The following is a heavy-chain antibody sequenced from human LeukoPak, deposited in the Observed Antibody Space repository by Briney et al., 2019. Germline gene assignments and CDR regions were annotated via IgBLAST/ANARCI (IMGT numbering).Heavy chain of an antibody. CDR3: ARDGGYCSGGSCQRLDNWFDP. CDR2: INPSGGTT. D-gene: IGHD2-15*01. J-gene: IGHJ5*02. V-gene: IGHV1-46*01. Sequence: ASVKVSCKASGYSFTSSYMHWVRQAPGQGLEWVGIINPSGGTTSYAQKFQGRVTMTRDTSTSTVYMELSSLRSEDTAVYYCARDGGYCSGGSCQRLDNWFDPWGQGTLVTVSS. CDR1: GYSFTSSY.